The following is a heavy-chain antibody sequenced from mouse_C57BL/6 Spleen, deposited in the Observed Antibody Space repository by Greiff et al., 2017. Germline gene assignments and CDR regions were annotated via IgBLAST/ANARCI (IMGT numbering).Heavy chain of an antibody. V-gene: IGHV1-15*01. CDR3: TREPITTVVPYFDY. D-gene: IGHD1-1*01. CDR2: IDPETGGT. Sequence: QVQLQQSGAELVRPGASVTLSCKASGYTFTDYEMHWVQQTPVHGLEWIGAIDPETGGTSYNQKFKGKAILTADKSSSTAYMELRSLTSEDSAVYYCTREPITTVVPYFDYWGQGTTLTVSS. CDR1: GYTFTDYE. J-gene: IGHJ2*01.